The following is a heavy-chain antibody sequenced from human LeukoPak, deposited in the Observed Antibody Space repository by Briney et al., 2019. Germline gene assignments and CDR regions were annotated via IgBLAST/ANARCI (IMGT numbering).Heavy chain of an antibody. V-gene: IGHV3-74*01. CDR1: GFTFSNYW. CDR2: INTDGTST. Sequence: GGSLRLSCAASGFTFSNYWMHWVRHAPGKGLVWVSLINTDGTSTTYADSVKGRFTISRDNAKNTLSLQMNSLRGEDTAVYYCVRDPQSNWYFELWGRGTRVTVSS. CDR3: VRDPQSNWYFEL. J-gene: IGHJ2*01.